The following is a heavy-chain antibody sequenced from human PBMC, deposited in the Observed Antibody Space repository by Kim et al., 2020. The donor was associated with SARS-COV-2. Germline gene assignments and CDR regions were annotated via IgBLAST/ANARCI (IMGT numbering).Heavy chain of an antibody. D-gene: IGHD2-2*01. CDR3: ARAVVPAARDGMDV. V-gene: IGHV1-18*01. J-gene: IGHJ6*02. Sequence: AQTLQGRVTMTTDTSTSTAYMELRSLRSDDTAVYYCARAVVPAARDGMDVWGQGTTVTVSS.